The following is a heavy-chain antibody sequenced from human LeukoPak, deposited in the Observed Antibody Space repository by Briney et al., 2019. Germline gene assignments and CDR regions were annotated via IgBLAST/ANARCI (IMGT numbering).Heavy chain of an antibody. D-gene: IGHD3-10*01. CDR2: IKQDGSQS. Sequence: GGSLRLSCAASGFTFSNYWVNWVRQAPGKGLEWLANIKQDGSQSHYVDSVKGRFTISRDNAKSSLYLQMNTLRAEDTAVYYCARDYSASGSFDYWAREPWSPSPQ. CDR3: ARDYSASGSFDY. J-gene: IGHJ4*02. V-gene: IGHV3-7*01. CDR1: GFTFSNYW.